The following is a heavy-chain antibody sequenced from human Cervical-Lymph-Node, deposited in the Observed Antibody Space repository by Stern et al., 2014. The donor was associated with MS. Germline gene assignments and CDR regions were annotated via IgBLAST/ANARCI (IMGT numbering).Heavy chain of an antibody. Sequence: EVQLVESGGGLVKPGGSLRLSCAASGFTFSSYSMNWVRQAPGKGLEWVSSISSSSSYIYYADSVKGRFTISRDNAKNSLYLQMNSLRAEDTAVYYCARDKGYCSSTSCYGYYYYGMDVWGQGTTVTVSS. V-gene: IGHV3-21*01. J-gene: IGHJ6*02. CDR3: ARDKGYCSSTSCYGYYYYGMDV. CDR1: GFTFSSYS. D-gene: IGHD2-2*01. CDR2: ISSSSSYI.